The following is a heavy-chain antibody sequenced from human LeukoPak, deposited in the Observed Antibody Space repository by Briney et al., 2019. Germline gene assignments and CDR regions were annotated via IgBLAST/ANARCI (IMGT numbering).Heavy chain of an antibody. CDR2: ISSISSTI. Sequence: PGGSLRLSCAASGFTFSSFSMNWVRQAPGKGLEWVSYISSISSTIYYADSVKCRFTISRDNAKNSLYLQMNSLRAEDTAVYYCARAFLATRNFDYWGQVTLVTVSS. CDR3: ARAFLATRNFDY. D-gene: IGHD3-3*02. CDR1: GFTFSSFS. V-gene: IGHV3-48*01. J-gene: IGHJ4*02.